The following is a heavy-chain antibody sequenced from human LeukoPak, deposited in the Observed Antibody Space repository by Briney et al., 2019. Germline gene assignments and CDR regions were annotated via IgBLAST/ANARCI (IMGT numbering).Heavy chain of an antibody. CDR2: ISSSSSYI. J-gene: IGHJ4*02. CDR1: GFTFSSYS. Sequence: PGGSLRLSCAAPGFTFSSYSMNWVRQAPGKGLEWVSSISSSSSYIYYADSVKGRFTISRDNAKNSLYLQMNSLRAEDTAVYYCAGRDSGYDQFDYWGQGTLVTVSS. CDR3: AGRDSGYDQFDY. V-gene: IGHV3-21*01. D-gene: IGHD5-12*01.